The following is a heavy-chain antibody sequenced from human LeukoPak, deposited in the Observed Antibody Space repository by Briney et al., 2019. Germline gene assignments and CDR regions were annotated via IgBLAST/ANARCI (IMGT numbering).Heavy chain of an antibody. J-gene: IGHJ5*02. V-gene: IGHV3-23*01. D-gene: IGHD3-22*01. CDR1: GFTFSSYA. CDR3: AKDHRITMIVGLIGWFDP. Sequence: PGGSLRLSCAASGFTFSSYAMSWVRQAPGKGLEWVSAISGSGGSTYYADSVKGRFTISRDNSKNTLYLQMNSLRAEDTAVYYCAKDHRITMIVGLIGWFDPWGQGTLVTVSS. CDR2: ISGSGGST.